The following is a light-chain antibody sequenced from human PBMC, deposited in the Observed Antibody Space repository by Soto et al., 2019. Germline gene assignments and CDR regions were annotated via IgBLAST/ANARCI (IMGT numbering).Light chain of an antibody. CDR1: QSVSSSY. CDR2: GAS. CDR3: QQYGSSPPYT. J-gene: IGKJ2*01. V-gene: IGKV3-20*01. Sequence: EIVLTQSPGTLSLSPGERATLSCRASQSVSSSYLAWYQQKPGQAPRRLIYGASSRATGSPDRFSSSGSGTDFTLTISRLEPEDVAVYYWQQYGSSPPYTFGQGTKLEIK.